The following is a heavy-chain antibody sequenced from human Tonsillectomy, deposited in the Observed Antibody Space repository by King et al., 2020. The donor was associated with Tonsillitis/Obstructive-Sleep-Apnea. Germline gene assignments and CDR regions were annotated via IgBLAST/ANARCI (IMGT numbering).Heavy chain of an antibody. CDR3: ATIPYSSSQYYFDY. V-gene: IGHV4-34*01. J-gene: IGHJ4*02. CDR2: INHSGST. D-gene: IGHD6-6*01. Sequence: VQLPQWGAGLLKPSETLSLTCAVYGGSFSGYYWSWIRQPPGKGLEWIGEINHSGSTNYNPSLKSRVTISVVTSKNQFSLKLSSVTAADTAVYYCATIPYSSSQYYFDYWGQGTLVTVSS. CDR1: GGSFSGYY.